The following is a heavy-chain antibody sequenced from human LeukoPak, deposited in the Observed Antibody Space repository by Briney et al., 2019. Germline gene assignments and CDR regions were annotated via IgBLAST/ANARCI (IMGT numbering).Heavy chain of an antibody. J-gene: IGHJ4*02. Sequence: GGSLRLSCAASGFTFSGHEMNWVRQAPGKGLEWISYISDSGGTTKYADSVRGRFTISRDNAKNTLYLQMNSLRAEDTAVYYCTREILAAGKTLTYWGQGSLITVSS. CDR3: TREILAAGKTLTY. CDR1: GFTFSGHE. CDR2: ISDSGGTT. V-gene: IGHV3-48*03. D-gene: IGHD6-13*01.